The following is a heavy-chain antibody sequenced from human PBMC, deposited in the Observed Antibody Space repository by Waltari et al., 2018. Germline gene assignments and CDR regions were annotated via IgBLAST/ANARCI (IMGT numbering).Heavy chain of an antibody. CDR1: GGAINARCYY. Sequence: HLQPQPSGPGVVTPYATRSLPCAVPGGAINARCYYWCWIRQSPGKGLEWIGSIYCSGTTYYNPTLKRRVSISGELSKNQFSLKVSSVTAADTAVYYWARHWKRSGYRFDPWGQGSLVTVSS. V-gene: IGHV4-39*01. CDR3: ARHWKRSGYRFDP. CDR2: IYCSGTT. J-gene: IGHJ5*02. D-gene: IGHD5-12*01.